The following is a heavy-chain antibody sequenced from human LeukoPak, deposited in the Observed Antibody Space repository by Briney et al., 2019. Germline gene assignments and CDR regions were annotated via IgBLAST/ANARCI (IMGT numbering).Heavy chain of an antibody. D-gene: IGHD3-10*01. CDR1: GYTFTSYA. CDR3: ARDLGNFYYGSGNGPFDI. Sequence: ASVKVSCKASGYTFTSYAMHWVRQAPGQRLEWMGWINAGNGNTKYSQKFQGRVTTTRDTSASTAYMELSGLRSEDTAVYYCARDLGNFYYGSGNGPFDIWGQGTMVTVSS. CDR2: INAGNGNT. J-gene: IGHJ3*02. V-gene: IGHV1-3*01.